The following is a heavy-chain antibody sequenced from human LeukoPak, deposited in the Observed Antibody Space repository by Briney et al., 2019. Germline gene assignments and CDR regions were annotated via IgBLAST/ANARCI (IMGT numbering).Heavy chain of an antibody. J-gene: IGHJ6*03. CDR1: GGSISSYY. Sequence: SETLSLTCTVSGGSISSYYWSWIRQPPGKGLEWIGYIYYSGSTNYNPSLKSRVTISVDTSKNQFSLKLSSVTAADTAVYYCATSFYSNYVFYYYYMDVWGKGTTVTVSS. D-gene: IGHD4-11*01. CDR3: ATSFYSNYVFYYYYMDV. V-gene: IGHV4-59*01. CDR2: IYYSGST.